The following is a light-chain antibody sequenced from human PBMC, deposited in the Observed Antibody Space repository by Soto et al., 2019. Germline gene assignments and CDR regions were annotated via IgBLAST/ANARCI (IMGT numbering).Light chain of an antibody. J-gene: IGKJ1*01. CDR1: QSLLYNSNNKNY. CDR2: WAS. Sequence: DIVITQSPYSVVLSLCQIATINGKSRQSLLYNSNNKNYLGWYQHKPGQPPKLLIHWASIRESGVPDRFSGSGSGTDFTLTISSLQAEDVAVYYCQQYYSPPWTFGQGTKV. V-gene: IGKV4-1*01. CDR3: QQYYSPPWT.